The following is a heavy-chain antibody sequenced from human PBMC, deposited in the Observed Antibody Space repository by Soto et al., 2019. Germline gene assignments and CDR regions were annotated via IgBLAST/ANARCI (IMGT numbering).Heavy chain of an antibody. CDR1: GGTVSSYA. V-gene: IGHV1-69*01. CDR3: ARALGRITIVRGVPVPFDP. Sequence: QVQLVQSGAEVKKPGSSVKVSCKASGGTVSSYAISWVRQDPGQGLEWLGGIIHIFGTANYAQKFQGRVTITADESTITADMELSSLRSEDTAVYYCARALGRITIVRGVPVPFDPWGQGTLVTVSS. CDR2: IIHIFGTA. J-gene: IGHJ5*02. D-gene: IGHD3-10*01.